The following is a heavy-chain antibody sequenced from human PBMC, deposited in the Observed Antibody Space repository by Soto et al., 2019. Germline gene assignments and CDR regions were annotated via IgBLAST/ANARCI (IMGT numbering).Heavy chain of an antibody. CDR1: GFSLSTSGVG. J-gene: IGHJ5*02. CDR3: AHGTEKFDP. CDR2: IYWDDDK. V-gene: IGHV2-5*02. Sequence: QITLKESGPTLVKPTQTLTLTCTFSGFSLSTSGVGVGWIRQPPGKALEWLALIYWDDDKRYSPSLKSRLTLTKDPSKNQVVLTMTTMDPVDTATYYCAHGTEKFDPWGQGTLVTVSS.